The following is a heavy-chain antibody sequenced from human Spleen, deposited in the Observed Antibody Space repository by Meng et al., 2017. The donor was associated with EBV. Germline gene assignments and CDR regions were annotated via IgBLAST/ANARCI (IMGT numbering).Heavy chain of an antibody. CDR1: GGSFSGYY. CDR2: INHSGNS. D-gene: IGHD4-17*01. J-gene: IGHJ5*02. CDR3: ARGSGDYLKLDCFDP. Sequence: GPLQRWGAGLLKPLETLSPPCAVDGGSFSGYYWSWIRQSPGKGLQWIGEINHSGNSIYNPSLKSRVSISVDTSKFQFSLNLTSVTAADTAVYYCARGSGDYLKLDCFDPWGQGTLVTVSS. V-gene: IGHV4-34*01.